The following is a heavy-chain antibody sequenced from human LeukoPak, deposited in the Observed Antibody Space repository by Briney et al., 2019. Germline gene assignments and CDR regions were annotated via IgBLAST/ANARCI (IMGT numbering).Heavy chain of an antibody. J-gene: IGHJ4*02. V-gene: IGHV3-30-3*02. Sequence: PGGSLRLSFVASGFTFSTYAMHWVRQAPGKGLEWVTVISYDGSKKYYADSVKGRFTISRDNSKNTLYLQVDSLRPEDTAVYYCAKPYDSSLYTNLDYWGQGTLVTVSS. D-gene: IGHD3-22*01. CDR1: GFTFSTYA. CDR2: ISYDGSKK. CDR3: AKPYDSSLYTNLDY.